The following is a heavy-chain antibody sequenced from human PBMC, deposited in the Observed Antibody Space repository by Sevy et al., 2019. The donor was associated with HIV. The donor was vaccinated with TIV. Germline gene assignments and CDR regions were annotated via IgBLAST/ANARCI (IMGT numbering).Heavy chain of an antibody. CDR1: GGSISSYY. D-gene: IGHD3-9*01. CDR3: ARWTTGYTFAFDI. J-gene: IGHJ3*02. V-gene: IGHV4-59*01. Sequence: SETLSLTCTVSGGSISSYYWSWIRQPPGKGLEWIGYIYYSGSTNYNPSLKSRVTISVDTSKNQFSLKLSSVTAADTAVYYCARWTTGYTFAFDIWGQGTMVTVSS. CDR2: IYYSGST.